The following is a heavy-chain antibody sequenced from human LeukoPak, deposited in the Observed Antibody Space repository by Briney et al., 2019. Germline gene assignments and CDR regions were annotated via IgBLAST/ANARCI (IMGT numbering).Heavy chain of an antibody. CDR3: AREVSSSWYSYYYYMDV. J-gene: IGHJ6*03. D-gene: IGHD6-13*01. CDR2: SYYSGSA. CDR1: GGSISSHY. Sequence: SETLTLTCTVSGGSISSHYWSWIRQPPGKGLEWIGYSYYSGSANYNPSLKSRVTISVDTSKNQFSLKLSSVTAADTAVYYCAREVSSSWYSYYYYMDVWGKGTTVTVSS. V-gene: IGHV4-59*11.